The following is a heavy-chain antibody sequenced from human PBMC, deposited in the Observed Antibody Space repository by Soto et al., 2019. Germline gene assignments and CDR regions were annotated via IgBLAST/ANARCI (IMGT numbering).Heavy chain of an antibody. CDR1: GFTFSSYS. CDR2: ISSSGSII. Sequence: GGSLRLSCAAPGFTFSSYSMNWVRRAPGKGLEWVAYISSSGSIIYYADSVKGRFTISRDNAKNSLYLQMNSLRDEDTAVYYCAKRVCGSTSCYYFDYWGPGPLVTVSS. CDR3: AKRVCGSTSCYYFDY. J-gene: IGHJ4*02. V-gene: IGHV3-48*02. D-gene: IGHD2-2*01.